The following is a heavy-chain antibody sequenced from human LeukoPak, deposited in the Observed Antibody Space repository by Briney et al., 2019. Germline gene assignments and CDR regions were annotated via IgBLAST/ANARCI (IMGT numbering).Heavy chain of an antibody. CDR3: AREFRGIAAAGTFDY. J-gene: IGHJ4*02. CDR1: GYTFTSYG. V-gene: IGHV1-18*01. Sequence: ASVKVSYKASGYTFTSYGISWVRQAPGQGLEWMGWISAYNGNTNYAQKLQGRVTMTTDTSTSTAYMELRSLRSDDTAVYYCAREFRGIAAAGTFDYWGQGTLVTVSS. CDR2: ISAYNGNT. D-gene: IGHD6-13*01.